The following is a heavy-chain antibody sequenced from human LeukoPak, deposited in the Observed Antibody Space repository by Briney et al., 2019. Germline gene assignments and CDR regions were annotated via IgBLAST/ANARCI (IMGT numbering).Heavy chain of an antibody. J-gene: IGHJ4*02. Sequence: SETLSLTCTVSGASISSHYWSWIRQPPGKGLEWIGYIYYSGSTNYNPSLKSRVTISVDTSKNQFSLKLSSVTAADTAVYYCARTPYYYDSSGYYSNPEELYYFDYWGQGTLVTVSS. D-gene: IGHD3-22*01. CDR1: GASISSHY. CDR3: ARTPYYYDSSGYYSNPEELYYFDY. CDR2: IYYSGST. V-gene: IGHV4-59*11.